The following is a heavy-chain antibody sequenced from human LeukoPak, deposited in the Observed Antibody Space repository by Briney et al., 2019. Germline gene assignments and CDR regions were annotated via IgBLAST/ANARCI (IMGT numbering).Heavy chain of an antibody. CDR2: ISSSSSYI. J-gene: IGHJ4*02. Sequence: AGGSLRLSCAASGFTFSSYSMNWVRQAPGKGLEWVSSISSSSSYIYYADSVKGRFTISRDNAKNSLYLQMNSLRAEDTAVYYCAPLGGYGGNSGGNSGYWGQGTLVTVSS. CDR3: APLGGYGGNSGGNSGY. D-gene: IGHD4-23*01. CDR1: GFTFSSYS. V-gene: IGHV3-21*01.